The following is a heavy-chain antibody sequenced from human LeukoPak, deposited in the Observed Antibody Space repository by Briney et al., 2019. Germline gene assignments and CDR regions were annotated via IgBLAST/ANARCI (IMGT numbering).Heavy chain of an antibody. D-gene: IGHD3-10*01. CDR2: FDPEDGET. CDR1: GDTLTELS. J-gene: IGHJ5*02. CDR3: AVWFGESDNWFDP. V-gene: IGHV1-24*01. Sequence: GASVKVSCKVSGDTLTELSMHWVRQAPGKGLEWMGGFDPEDGETVYAQKFQGRVTMTEDTSTDTFYMEVNSLRSEDTAVYYRAVWFGESDNWFDPWGQGTLVTVSS.